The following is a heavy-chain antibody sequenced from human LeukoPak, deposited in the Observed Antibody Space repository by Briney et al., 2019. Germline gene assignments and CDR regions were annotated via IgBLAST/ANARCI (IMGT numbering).Heavy chain of an antibody. J-gene: IGHJ5*02. CDR3: ARGPVVVPAARYNWFDP. D-gene: IGHD2-2*01. Sequence: ASVKVSCKASGYTFTGYYMHWVRQAPGQGLEWMGWINPNSGGTNYAQKFQGRVTMTRDTSISTAYMELSRLRSDDTAVYYCARGPVVVPAARYNWFDPWGQGTLVTVSS. CDR2: INPNSGGT. CDR1: GYTFTGYY. V-gene: IGHV1-2*02.